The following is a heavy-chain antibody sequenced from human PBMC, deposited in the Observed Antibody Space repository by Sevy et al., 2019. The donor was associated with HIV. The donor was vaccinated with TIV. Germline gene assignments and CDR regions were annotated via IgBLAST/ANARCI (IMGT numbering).Heavy chain of an antibody. Sequence: ASVKVSCKSSGYTFTSYYMHWVRQAPGQGLKWMGIINPSGGSTSYAQKFQGRVTMTRDTSTSTVYMELSSLRSEDTAVYYCALGYHYDSSGYRSPPWVWGQGTLVTVSS. CDR3: ALGYHYDSSGYRSPPWV. J-gene: IGHJ1*01. CDR1: GYTFTSYY. CDR2: INPSGGST. V-gene: IGHV1-46*01. D-gene: IGHD3-22*01.